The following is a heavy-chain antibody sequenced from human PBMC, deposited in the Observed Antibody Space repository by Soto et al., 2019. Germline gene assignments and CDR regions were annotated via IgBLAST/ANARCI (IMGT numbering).Heavy chain of an antibody. CDR3: ARSSQWLVGGLGY. CDR1: GFTFSGYN. CDR2: ISSSSSTI. D-gene: IGHD6-19*01. J-gene: IGHJ4*02. Sequence: EVQLVESGGGLVQPGGSLRLSCAASGFTFSGYNMNWVRQAPGKGLEWVSYISSSSSTIYYADSVKGRFTISRDNAKNSLYLQMNSLRAEDTAVYYCARSSQWLVGGLGYWGQGTLVTVSS. V-gene: IGHV3-48*01.